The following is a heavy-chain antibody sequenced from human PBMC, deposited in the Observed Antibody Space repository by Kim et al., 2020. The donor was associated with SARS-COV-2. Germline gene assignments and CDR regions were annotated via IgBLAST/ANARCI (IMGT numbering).Heavy chain of an antibody. J-gene: IGHJ5*02. CDR1: GGSISSGGYS. CDR2: LYHSGST. V-gene: IGHV4-30-2*01. CDR3: ASACCSGGSCWFDP. D-gene: IGHD2-15*01. Sequence: SETPSLTCAVSGGSISSGGYSWSWIRQPPGKGLEWIGYLYHSGSTYYNPSLKSRVTISVDRSKNQFSLKLSSVTAADTAVYYCASACCSGGSCWFDPWG.